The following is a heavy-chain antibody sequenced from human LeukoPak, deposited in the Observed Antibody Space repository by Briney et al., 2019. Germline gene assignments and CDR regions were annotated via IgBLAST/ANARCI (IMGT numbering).Heavy chain of an antibody. V-gene: IGHV4-4*07. CDR3: ARDQTTTRGYDY. D-gene: IGHD4-17*01. CDR2: IYTSGST. J-gene: IGHJ4*02. CDR1: GGSTSSYY. Sequence: SETLSLTCTVSGGSTSSYYWSWIRQPAGKGLEWIGRIYTSGSTNYSPSLKSRVTMSVDTSKNQFSLNLTSVTAADTAVYYCARDQTTTRGYDYWGQGTLVTVSS.